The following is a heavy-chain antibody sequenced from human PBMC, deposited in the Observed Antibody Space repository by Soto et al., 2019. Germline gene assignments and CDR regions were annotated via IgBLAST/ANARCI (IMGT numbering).Heavy chain of an antibody. D-gene: IGHD2-8*02. V-gene: IGHV3-9*01. Sequence: EVQVVESGGGLVQPGRSLRLSCAASGFSFDDYDMHWVRHAPGKGLEWVSGISWNSGTIGYADSVKGRFTISRDNAKNSLYLQMNSLRAEDTALYYCAKSTGGTANGMGVWGQGTTVTVSS. CDR3: AKSTGGTANGMGV. CDR1: GFSFDDYD. J-gene: IGHJ6*02. CDR2: ISWNSGTI.